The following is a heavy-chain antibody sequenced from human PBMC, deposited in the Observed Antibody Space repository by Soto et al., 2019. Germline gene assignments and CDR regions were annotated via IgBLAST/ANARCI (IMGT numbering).Heavy chain of an antibody. CDR2: ISSSSSTI. D-gene: IGHD6-13*01. CDR1: GFTFSSYS. CDR3: ARDLGSSWYPEYFQH. J-gene: IGHJ1*01. V-gene: IGHV3-48*01. Sequence: EVQLVESGGGLVQPGGSLRLSCAASGFTFSSYSMNWVRQAPGKGLEWVSYISSSSSTIYYADSVKGRFTISRDNAKNSTYLQMKSLRAEDTAVYYCARDLGSSWYPEYFQHWGQGTLVTVSS.